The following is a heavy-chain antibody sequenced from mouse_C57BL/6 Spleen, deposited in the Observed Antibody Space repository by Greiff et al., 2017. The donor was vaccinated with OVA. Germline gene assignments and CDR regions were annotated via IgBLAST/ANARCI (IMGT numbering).Heavy chain of an antibody. J-gene: IGHJ3*01. Sequence: VKLMESGAELVRPGASVTLSCKASGYTFTDYEMHWVKQTPVHGLAWIGAIDPETGGTAYNQKFKGKAILTADKSSSTAYMELRSLTSEDSAVYYCTRWPDYYGSSLPVFAYWGQGTLVTVSA. CDR3: TRWPDYYGSSLPVFAY. D-gene: IGHD1-1*01. CDR1: GYTFTDYE. V-gene: IGHV1-15*01. CDR2: IDPETGGT.